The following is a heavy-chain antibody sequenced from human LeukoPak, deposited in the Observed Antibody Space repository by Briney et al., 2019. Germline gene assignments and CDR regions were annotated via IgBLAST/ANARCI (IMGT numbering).Heavy chain of an antibody. D-gene: IGHD6-6*01. V-gene: IGHV3-21*01. J-gene: IGHJ6*04. CDR3: ARDDASTARASGMDV. CDR2: ISRDSAFV. Sequence: AGGSLRLSCAASGFTFSAYDMNWVRQAPGKGLEWVSYISRDSAFVYYADSVKGRLTISRDNAKNSLYLQMESLRGEDTAVYYCARDDASTARASGMDVWGIGPTVTVSS. CDR1: GFTFSAYD.